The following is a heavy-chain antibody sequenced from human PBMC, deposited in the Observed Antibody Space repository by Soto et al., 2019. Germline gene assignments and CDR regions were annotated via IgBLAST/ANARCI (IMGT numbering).Heavy chain of an antibody. J-gene: IGHJ3*01. CDR3: ARDDRKDAFDF. CDR2: ISAYNGNT. V-gene: IGHV1-18*01. CDR1: GYTFTSYG. Sequence: ASVKVSCKASGYTFTSYGMSWVRQAPGQGLEWMGWISAYNGNTTYAQNLQGRVTMTTDTSTSTTYMELRSLRSDDTAVYYCARDDRKDAFDFWGRGTMVTVSS.